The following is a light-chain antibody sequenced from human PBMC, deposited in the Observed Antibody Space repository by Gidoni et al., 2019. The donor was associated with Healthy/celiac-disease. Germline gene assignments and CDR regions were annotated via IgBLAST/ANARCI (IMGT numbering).Light chain of an antibody. J-gene: IGKJ3*01. CDR2: DAS. CDR1: PDISNY. V-gene: IGKV1-33*01. Sequence: TQMTQSPSSLSASVGDRVTITCQASPDISNYLNWYQQKPGKAPKLLIYDASNLETGVPSRFSGSGSGTDFTFTISSLQPEDIATYYCQQYDNLPFTFGPGTRVDIK. CDR3: QQYDNLPFT.